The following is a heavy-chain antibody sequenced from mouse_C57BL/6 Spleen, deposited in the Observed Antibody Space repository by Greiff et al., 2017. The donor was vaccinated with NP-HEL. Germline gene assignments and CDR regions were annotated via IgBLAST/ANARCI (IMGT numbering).Heavy chain of an antibody. V-gene: IGHV1-80*01. CDR2: IYPGDGDT. J-gene: IGHJ2*01. Sequence: QVQLKESGAELVKPGASVKISCKASGYAFSSYWMNWVKQRPGKGLEWIGQIYPGDGDTNYNGKFKGKATLTADKSSSTAYMQLSSLTSEDSAVYFCARRPVGPIDYWGQGTTLTVSS. CDR1: GYAFSSYW. D-gene: IGHD1-1*01. CDR3: ARRPVGPIDY.